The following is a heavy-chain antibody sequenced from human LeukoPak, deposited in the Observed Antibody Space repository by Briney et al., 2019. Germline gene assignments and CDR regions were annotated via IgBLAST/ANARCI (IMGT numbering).Heavy chain of an antibody. Sequence: SETLSLTCTVSGGSISDYYWGWIRQAPGKGLEWIGYIYYSGSTNYNPSLKSRVSISSDTSKNQFSLKLSSVTAADTAVYYCARSEGRFFDLWGRGTLVTVSS. CDR2: IYYSGST. J-gene: IGHJ2*01. V-gene: IGHV4-59*08. CDR3: ARSEGRFFDL. CDR1: GGSISDYY.